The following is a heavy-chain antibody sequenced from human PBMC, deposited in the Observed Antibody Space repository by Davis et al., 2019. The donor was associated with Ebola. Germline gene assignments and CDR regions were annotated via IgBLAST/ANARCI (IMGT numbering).Heavy chain of an antibody. D-gene: IGHD5-18*01. CDR1: GASINSGGYY. Sequence: SETLSLTCTVSGASINSGGYYWSWIRQPPGKGLEWIGYIYYSGSTYYNPSLKSRVTISVDTSKNQFSLKLSSVTAADTAVYYCARDRISDTAMVYYYYGMDVWGQGTTVTVSS. V-gene: IGHV4-30-4*01. J-gene: IGHJ6*02. CDR3: ARDRISDTAMVYYYYGMDV. CDR2: IYYSGST.